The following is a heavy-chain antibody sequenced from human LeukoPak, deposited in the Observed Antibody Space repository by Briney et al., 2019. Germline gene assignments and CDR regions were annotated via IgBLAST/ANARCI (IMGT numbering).Heavy chain of an antibody. Sequence: PSETLSLTCTVSGGSIGIYYWSWIRQPPGKGLEWIGYIYYSGSTNYNPSLKSRVTISVDTSKNQFPLNLNSVTAADTAVYSCARHDRWPYLIDYWGQGILVTVSS. CDR3: ARHDRWPYLIDY. V-gene: IGHV4-59*08. D-gene: IGHD4-23*01. CDR1: GGSIGIYY. CDR2: IYYSGST. J-gene: IGHJ4*02.